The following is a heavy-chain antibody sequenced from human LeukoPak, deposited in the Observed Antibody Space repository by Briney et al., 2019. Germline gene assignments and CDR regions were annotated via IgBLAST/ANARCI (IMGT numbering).Heavy chain of an antibody. CDR3: ARGWEGYFDY. V-gene: IGHV3-21*01. CDR1: GFTFSSYS. CDR2: ISSSSSYI. Sequence: GGSQRLSCAASGFTFSSYSMNWVRQAPGKGLEWVSSISSSSSYIYSADSVKGRFTISRDNAKNTLYLQMNSLRAEDTAVYYCARGWEGYFDYWGQGTLVTVSS. J-gene: IGHJ4*02. D-gene: IGHD1-26*01.